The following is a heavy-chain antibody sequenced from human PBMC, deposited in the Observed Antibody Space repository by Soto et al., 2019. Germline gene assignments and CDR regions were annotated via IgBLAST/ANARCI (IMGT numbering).Heavy chain of an antibody. V-gene: IGHV3-33*01. CDR3: ARNFAPQGQYNFDY. J-gene: IGHJ4*02. Sequence: QVQLVESGGGVVQPGGSLRLSCAASGFTITYYGMHWVRQAPGKGLEWVAALSSDGISEYYADSVKGRFSVSRDNIKNSKFLQISRLKGEDTAVYFCARNFAPQGQYNFDYWGQGTLVTVSS. CDR1: GFTITYYG. CDR2: LSSDGISE. D-gene: IGHD5-18*01.